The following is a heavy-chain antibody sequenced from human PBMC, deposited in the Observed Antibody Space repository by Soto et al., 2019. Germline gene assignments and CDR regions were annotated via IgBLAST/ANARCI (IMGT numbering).Heavy chain of an antibody. J-gene: IGHJ5*02. Sequence: SGWSLRLSCAASGFTFSSYNINWVRQAPGKGLEWVSVITTGGEYRFYADSVKGRFTISRDNANNSAYLEMSSLRVEDTAVYYCARERQLVQDWLDPWCQGTQVTVSA. D-gene: IGHD6-13*01. CDR3: ARERQLVQDWLDP. CDR2: ITTGGEYR. CDR1: GFTFSSYN. V-gene: IGHV3-21*06.